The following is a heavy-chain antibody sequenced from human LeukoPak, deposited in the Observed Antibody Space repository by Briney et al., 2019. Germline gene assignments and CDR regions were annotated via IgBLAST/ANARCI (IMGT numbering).Heavy chain of an antibody. CDR3: ARNAAHEYYFDY. D-gene: IGHD2-15*01. V-gene: IGHV4-4*02. CDR2: TSHRGST. Sequence: SETLSLTCPVSGGSISSTNWWSWVRQPPGKGLEWIGETSHRGSTNYNPSLKSRVTISVDKSKNQFSLKLSSVTAADTAVYYCARNAAHEYYFDYWGQGTLVTVSS. J-gene: IGHJ4*02. CDR1: GGSISSTNW.